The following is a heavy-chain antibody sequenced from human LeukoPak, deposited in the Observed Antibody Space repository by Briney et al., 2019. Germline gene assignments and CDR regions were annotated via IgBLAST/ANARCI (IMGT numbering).Heavy chain of an antibody. D-gene: IGHD6-13*01. J-gene: IGHJ5*02. Sequence: GASVKVSCKASGGTFSSYAISWVRQAPGQGLEWMGGIIPIFGTANYAQKFQGRVTITADESTSTAYMELSSLRSEDTAVYYCARDRVAAADYHWFDPWGQGTLVTVSS. CDR2: IIPIFGTA. CDR3: ARDRVAAADYHWFDP. V-gene: IGHV1-69*01. CDR1: GGTFSSYA.